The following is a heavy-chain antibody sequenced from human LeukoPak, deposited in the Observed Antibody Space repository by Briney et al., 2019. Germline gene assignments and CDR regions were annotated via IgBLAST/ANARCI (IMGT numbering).Heavy chain of an antibody. J-gene: IGHJ4*02. CDR2: ISWNSGSI. Sequence: PGGSLRLSCAASGFTFDDYAMHWVRQAPGKGLEWVSGISWNSGSIGYADSVKGRFTISRDNAKNSLYLQMNSLRAEDTALYYCAKDLWSGYFRYYFDYWGQGTLVTVSS. CDR3: AKDLWSGYFRYYFDY. D-gene: IGHD3-3*01. CDR1: GFTFDDYA. V-gene: IGHV3-9*01.